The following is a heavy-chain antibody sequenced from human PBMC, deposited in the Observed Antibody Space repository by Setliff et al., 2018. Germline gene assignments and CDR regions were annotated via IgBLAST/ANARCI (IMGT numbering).Heavy chain of an antibody. J-gene: IGHJ4*02. V-gene: IGHV1-2*04. CDR3: ARRVRIAVLHLYYFEY. D-gene: IGHD6-19*01. Sequence: ASVKVSCKASGYTFTSYGISWVRQAPGQGLEWMGWINPNSGGTNYAQKFQGWVTMTSDTSISTAYMELSSLRSEDTAVYYCARRVRIAVLHLYYFEYWGQGTMVTVSS. CDR2: INPNSGGT. CDR1: GYTFTSYG.